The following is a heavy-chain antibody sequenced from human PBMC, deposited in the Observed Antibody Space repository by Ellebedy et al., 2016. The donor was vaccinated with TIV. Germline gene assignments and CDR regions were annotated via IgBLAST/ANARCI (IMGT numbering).Heavy chain of an antibody. Sequence: AASVKVSCKASGGTFSSYAISWVRQAPGQGLEWMGGLIPIFGTANYAQKLQGRVTMTTDTSTSTAYMELRSLRSDDTAVYYCAREVPYDSSAAGWMNFYYFDYWGQGTLVTVSS. CDR3: AREVPYDSSAAGWMNFYYFDY. J-gene: IGHJ4*02. D-gene: IGHD3-22*01. V-gene: IGHV1-69*05. CDR2: LIPIFGTA. CDR1: GGTFSSYA.